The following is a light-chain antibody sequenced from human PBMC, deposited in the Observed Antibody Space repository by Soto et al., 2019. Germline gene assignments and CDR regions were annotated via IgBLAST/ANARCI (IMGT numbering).Light chain of an antibody. CDR2: GAS. CDR3: QQTYSSSWT. CDR1: QSVRNY. Sequence: DIRMKQSLSAVSATIGDSVTITCRASQSVRNYLNWYQHKPGKAPKLLIYGASRLQTGVPSRFSGSGFGTDFTLTVSSLQPEDFATYYCQQTYSSSWTFGQGTKV. V-gene: IGKV1-39*01. J-gene: IGKJ1*01.